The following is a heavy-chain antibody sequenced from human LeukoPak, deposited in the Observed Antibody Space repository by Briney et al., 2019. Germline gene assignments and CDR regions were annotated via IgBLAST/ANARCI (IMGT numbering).Heavy chain of an antibody. V-gene: IGHV3-48*01. D-gene: IGHD3-10*01. CDR1: GFTFSSYS. CDR2: YSSSSSTI. J-gene: IGHJ6*02. Sequence: GGSLRLSCAASGFTFSSYSMNWVRQAPGKGLEWVAYYSSSSSTIYYAYSVKGRFTISIENAKNSLYLQMNRLRADDTAVYSCARGHQGYGSEIYYYYYGMDVWGQGTTVTVSS. CDR3: ARGHQGYGSEIYYYYYGMDV.